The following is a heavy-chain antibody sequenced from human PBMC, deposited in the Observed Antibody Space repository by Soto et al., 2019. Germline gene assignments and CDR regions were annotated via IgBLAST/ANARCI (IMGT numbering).Heavy chain of an antibody. CDR1: GFTVSTKY. CDR2: IYSGGST. V-gene: IGHV3-66*01. D-gene: IGHD3-16*01. J-gene: IGHJ4*02. CDR3: ARDPWAADY. Sequence: EVQLVESGGGLVQPGGSLRLSCAASGFTVSTKYMSWVRQAPGKGLEWVSVIYSGGSTFYADSVRGRFTISRDNSKNTVNLQISSLRAEDTAVYYCARDPWAADYWGQGTLVTVSS.